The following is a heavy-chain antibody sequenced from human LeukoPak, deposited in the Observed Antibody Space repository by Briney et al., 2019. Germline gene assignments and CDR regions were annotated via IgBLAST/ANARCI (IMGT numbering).Heavy chain of an antibody. J-gene: IGHJ4*02. V-gene: IGHV3-66*01. D-gene: IGHD6-19*01. Sequence: GGSLRLSCAASEFSVGSNYMTWVRQAPGKGLEWVSLIYSGGSTYYADSVKGRFTISRDNSKNTLYLEMNSLRAEDTALYYCAKDRGRAVAGSEFDYWGQGTLVTVSS. CDR3: AKDRGRAVAGSEFDY. CDR2: IYSGGST. CDR1: EFSVGSNY.